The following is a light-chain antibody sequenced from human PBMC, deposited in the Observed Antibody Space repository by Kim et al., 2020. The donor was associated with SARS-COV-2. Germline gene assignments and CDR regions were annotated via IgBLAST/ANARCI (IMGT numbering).Light chain of an antibody. V-gene: IGKV1-27*01. CDR2: AAS. CDR3: HNYNSVFSIT. J-gene: IGKJ5*01. CDR1: QGIRNY. Sequence: DIQMTQSPSSLSASVGDRVTITCRASQGIRNYLAWYQQKPGKVPKLLIYAASTLQSGVPSRFSGSGSGTDFTLTISSLQPEDVATYYCHNYNSVFSITFGQGTRLEIK.